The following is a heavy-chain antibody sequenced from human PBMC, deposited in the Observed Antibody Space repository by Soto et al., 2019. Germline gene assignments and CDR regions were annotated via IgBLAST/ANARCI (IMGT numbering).Heavy chain of an antibody. D-gene: IGHD2-2*01. CDR1: GFTFSTSG. CDR2: IGPNPANT. Sequence: EVQLLESGGGLVQPGGSLRLSCAASGFTFSTSGMLWVRQPPGEGLEWVSAIGPNPANTKYTDSVKGRFTISRDNSKNTVLLQGSTLRAEDKGLYYWGAARHCSSDACPAAEWGQGTLITVSS. V-gene: IGHV3-23*01. CDR3: GAARHCSSDACPAAE. J-gene: IGHJ4*02.